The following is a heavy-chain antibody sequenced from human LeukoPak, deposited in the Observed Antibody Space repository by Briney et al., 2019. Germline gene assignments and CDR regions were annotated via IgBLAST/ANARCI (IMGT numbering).Heavy chain of an antibody. V-gene: IGHV4-31*03. CDR3: ARASPPSSGYYVFDY. CDR2: IYYSGST. D-gene: IGHD3-22*01. J-gene: IGHJ4*02. CDR1: GGSIGSGGYY. Sequence: SETLSLTCTVSGGSIGSGGYYWSWIRQHPGKGLEWIGYIYYSGSTYYNPSLKSRVTISVDTSKNQFSLKLSSVTAADTAVYYCARASPPSSGYYVFDYWGQGTLVTVSS.